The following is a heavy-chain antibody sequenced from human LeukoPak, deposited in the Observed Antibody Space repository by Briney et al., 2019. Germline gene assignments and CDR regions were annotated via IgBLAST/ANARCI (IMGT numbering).Heavy chain of an antibody. CDR3: AREPRPRVYFDY. CDR2: IYYSGST. V-gene: IGHV4-39*07. Sequence: ASETLSLTCTVSGDSISSSSSYWGWIRQPPGEGLEWIGSIYYSGSTYYNTSLKSRVTISVDKSKNQFSLKLSSVTAADTAVYYCAREPRPRVYFDYWGQGTLVTVSS. J-gene: IGHJ4*02. CDR1: GDSISSSSSY.